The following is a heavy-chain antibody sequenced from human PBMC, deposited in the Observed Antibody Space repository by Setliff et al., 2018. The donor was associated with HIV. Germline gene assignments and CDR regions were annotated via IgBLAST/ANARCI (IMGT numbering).Heavy chain of an antibody. D-gene: IGHD3-10*01. J-gene: IGHJ5*02. CDR1: GYSFTSYL. V-gene: IGHV5-51*01. Sequence: GESLKISCKGFGYSFTSYLVAWVRQTPGKGLEWMGNIHPRDSDTRYSPSFQGQVTLSVDKSISTAYLQWSSLKASDTAMYYCVRHVSSSAVFDPWGQGTLVTVSS. CDR2: IHPRDSDT. CDR3: VRHVSSSAVFDP.